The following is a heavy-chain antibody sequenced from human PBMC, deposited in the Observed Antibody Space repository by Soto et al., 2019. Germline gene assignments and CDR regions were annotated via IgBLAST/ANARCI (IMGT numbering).Heavy chain of an antibody. D-gene: IGHD1-1*01. CDR3: ARGMVWNPGVWDF. Sequence: SQTLSLTCAVSGDSISSSCWSWIRQSPGKGLDWIGYICYSGNTKYNPSLKSRLTISVDTSKNQFSLRLYSVTAADTAVYYCARGMVWNPGVWDFWGRGTLVTVSS. J-gene: IGHJ4*02. CDR2: ICYSGNT. CDR1: GDSISSSC. V-gene: IGHV4-59*01.